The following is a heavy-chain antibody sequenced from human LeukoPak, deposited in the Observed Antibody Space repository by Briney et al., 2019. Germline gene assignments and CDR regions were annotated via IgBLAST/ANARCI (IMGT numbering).Heavy chain of an antibody. V-gene: IGHV1-69*13. J-gene: IGHJ5*02. CDR2: IIPIFGTA. CDR1: GGTFSSYA. Sequence: GASVKVSCKASGGTFSSYAISWVRQAPRQGLEWMGGIIPIFGTANYAQKFQGRVTITAGESTSTAYMELSSLRSEDTAVYYCARAQELYCSGGSCRFDPWGQGTLVTVSS. CDR3: ARAQELYCSGGSCRFDP. D-gene: IGHD2-15*01.